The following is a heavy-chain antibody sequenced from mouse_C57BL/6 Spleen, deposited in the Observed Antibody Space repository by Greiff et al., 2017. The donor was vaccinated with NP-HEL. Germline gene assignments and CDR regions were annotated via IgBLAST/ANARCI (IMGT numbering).Heavy chain of an antibody. Sequence: EVQLQQSGPELVKPGASVKIPCKASGYTFTDYNMDWVKQSHGKSLEWIGDINPNNGGTIYNQKFKGKATLTVDKSSSTAYMELRSLTSEDTAVYYCARSSYYGSSYRAWFAYWGQGTLVTVSA. CDR2: INPNNGGT. D-gene: IGHD1-1*01. CDR3: ARSSYYGSSYRAWFAY. V-gene: IGHV1-18*01. J-gene: IGHJ3*01. CDR1: GYTFTDYN.